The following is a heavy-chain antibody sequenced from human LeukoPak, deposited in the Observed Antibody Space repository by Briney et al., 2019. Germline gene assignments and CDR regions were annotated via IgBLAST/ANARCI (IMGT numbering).Heavy chain of an antibody. Sequence: DSVKVSCKASGYTFTSYYMHWVRQAPGQGLEWMGIINPSGGSTSYAQKFQGRVTMTRDTSTSTVYMELSSLRSEDTAVYYCARDQFFARLVDTAMVHRGGFDYWGQGTLVTVSS. CDR3: ARDQFFARLVDTAMVHRGGFDY. CDR1: GYTFTSYY. D-gene: IGHD5-18*01. CDR2: INPSGGST. J-gene: IGHJ4*02. V-gene: IGHV1-46*01.